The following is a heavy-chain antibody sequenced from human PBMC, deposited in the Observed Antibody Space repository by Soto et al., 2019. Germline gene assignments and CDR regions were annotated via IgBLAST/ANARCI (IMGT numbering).Heavy chain of an antibody. J-gene: IGHJ3*02. D-gene: IGHD3-10*01. V-gene: IGHV3-23*01. Sequence: EVLLLESGGGLTQPGGSLRLACAASGFSFSSYAMSWVRQAPPQGLEWVSSISTRGGRTNYADSVKGRFTISRDNSANAVYLDMDNLRSEDTGIYYCAPRKSGSFNIGAFDIWGQGTMVTVSS. CDR3: APRKSGSFNIGAFDI. CDR2: ISTRGGRT. CDR1: GFSFSSYA.